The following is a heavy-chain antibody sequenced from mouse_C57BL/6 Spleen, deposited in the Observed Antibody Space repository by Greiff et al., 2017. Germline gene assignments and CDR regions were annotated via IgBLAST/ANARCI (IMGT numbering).Heavy chain of an antibody. CDR1: GYTFTEYT. D-gene: IGHD1-1*01. V-gene: IGHV1-62-2*01. CDR2: FYPGSGSI. J-gene: IGHJ4*01. Sequence: LVESGAELVKPGASVKLSCKASGYTFTEYTIHWVKQRSGQGLEWIGWFYPGSGSIKYNEKFKDKATLTVDKSSSTASMELSRLTSEDSAVYSCARHEEDYGSSLGAMDYWGQGTSVTVSS. CDR3: ARHEEDYGSSLGAMDY.